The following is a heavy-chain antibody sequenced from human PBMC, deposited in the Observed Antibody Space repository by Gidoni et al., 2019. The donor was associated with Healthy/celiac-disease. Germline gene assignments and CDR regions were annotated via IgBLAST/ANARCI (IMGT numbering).Heavy chain of an antibody. CDR3: ARVVGSAVATDY. J-gene: IGHJ4*02. CDR1: GYSFTSYW. V-gene: IGHV5-10-1*03. CDR2: IDPSDSYT. D-gene: IGHD5-12*01. Sequence: EVQLVQSGAEVKKPGVSLRISCKGSGYSFTSYWISWVRQMPGKGLEWMGRIDPSDSYTNYSPSFQGHVTISADKSISTAYLQWSSLKASDTAMYYCARVVGSAVATDYWGQGTLVTVSS.